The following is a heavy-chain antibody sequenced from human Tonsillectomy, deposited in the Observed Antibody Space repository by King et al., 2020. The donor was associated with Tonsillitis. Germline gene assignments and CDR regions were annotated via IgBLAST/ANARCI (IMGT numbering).Heavy chain of an antibody. J-gene: IGHJ3*02. D-gene: IGHD5-18*01. V-gene: IGHV4-34*01. Sequence: VQLQQWGAGLLKPSETLSRSCAVYGGSFSSYYWSWIRQPPGKGLEWIGEINHSGSTVYNPSLKSRVSISVDTSKNQFSLNLISLTAADTAVDYCAREKVDTVVAYGAFDIWGQGTMVTVSS. CDR1: GGSFSSYY. CDR3: AREKVDTVVAYGAFDI. CDR2: INHSGST.